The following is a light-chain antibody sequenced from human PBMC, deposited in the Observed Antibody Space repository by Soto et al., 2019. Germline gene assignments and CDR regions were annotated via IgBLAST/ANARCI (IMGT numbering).Light chain of an antibody. Sequence: AIHMTQSPSSLSASVGDRVTITCRASQGIRNDLGWYQQKPGKAPRLLIYAASILQSGVPSRFSGSGSGTDFTLTISSLQPEDVATYYCQKYNSAPRTFGQGTKVDIK. CDR3: QKYNSAPRT. CDR2: AAS. V-gene: IGKV1-6*01. CDR1: QGIRND. J-gene: IGKJ1*01.